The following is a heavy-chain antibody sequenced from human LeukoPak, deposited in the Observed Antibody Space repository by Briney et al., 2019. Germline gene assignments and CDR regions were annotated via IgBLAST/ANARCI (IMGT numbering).Heavy chain of an antibody. D-gene: IGHD4-17*01. J-gene: IGHJ4*02. CDR3: ARDMRLVHDYGDYVS. CDR2: IIPIFGTA. CDR1: GGTFSSYA. V-gene: IGHV1-69*13. Sequence: ASVKVSCKASGGTFSSYAISWVRQARGQGLEWMGGIIPIFGTANYAQKFQGRVTITADESTSTAYMELSSLRSEDTAVYYCARDMRLVHDYGDYVSWGQGTLVTVSS.